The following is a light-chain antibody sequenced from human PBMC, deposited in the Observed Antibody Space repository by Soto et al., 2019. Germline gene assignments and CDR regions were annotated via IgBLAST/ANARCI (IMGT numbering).Light chain of an antibody. CDR3: QEGNSLPPFT. V-gene: IGKV1D-12*01. Sequence: DFQMTQSPPSVSASVGDRVTITCRATQSLTRWLAWYQQKPGQAPKLLIYAASTLHSGVSSRFSGIGSGTDFTLTSNTLQPEDVATYDWQEGNSLPPFTVGPGTGVDI. CDR2: AAS. CDR1: QSLTRW. J-gene: IGKJ3*01.